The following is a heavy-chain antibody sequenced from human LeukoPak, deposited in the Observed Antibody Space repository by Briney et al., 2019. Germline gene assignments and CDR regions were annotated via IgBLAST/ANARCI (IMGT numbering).Heavy chain of an antibody. J-gene: IGHJ4*02. CDR2: ISGSASGGT. D-gene: IGHD1-1*01. Sequence: GGSLRLSCAASGFTFSTNDMSWVRQAPGKGLEWVSAISGSASGGTTYEDSVKGRFTISRDNSKGTLYLQMNSLRAEDTAVYYCAKVKTHWYFDNWGRGTLVTVSS. V-gene: IGHV3-23*01. CDR1: GFTFSTND. CDR3: AKVKTHWYFDN.